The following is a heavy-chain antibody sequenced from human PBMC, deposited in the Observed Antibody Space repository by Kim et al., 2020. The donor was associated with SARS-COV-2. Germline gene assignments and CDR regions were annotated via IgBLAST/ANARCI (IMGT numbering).Heavy chain of an antibody. V-gene: IGHV3-23*01. CDR3: AKDRYYDFWRSDEGRFDP. D-gene: IGHD3-3*01. CDR1: GFTFSSYA. CDR2: ISGSGGST. Sequence: GGSLRLSCAASGFTFSSYAMSWVRQAPGKGLEWVSAISGSGGSTYYADSVKGRFTISRDNSKNTLYLQMNSLRAEDTAVYYCAKDRYYDFWRSDEGRFDPWGQGTLVTVSS. J-gene: IGHJ5*02.